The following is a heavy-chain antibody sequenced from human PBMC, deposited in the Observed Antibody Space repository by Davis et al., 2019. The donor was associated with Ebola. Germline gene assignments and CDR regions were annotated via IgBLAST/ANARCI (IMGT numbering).Heavy chain of an antibody. D-gene: IGHD2-15*01. Sequence: ASVKVSCKASGYTFTSYDINWVRQATGQGLEWMGWMNPNSGNTGYAQKFQGRVTMTRNTSISTAYMELSSLRSEDTAVYYCATEPSVGYCYGGRCSHWGQGTLVTVSS. CDR3: ATEPSVGYCYGGRCSH. J-gene: IGHJ4*02. CDR2: MNPNSGNT. V-gene: IGHV1-8*01. CDR1: GYTFTSYD.